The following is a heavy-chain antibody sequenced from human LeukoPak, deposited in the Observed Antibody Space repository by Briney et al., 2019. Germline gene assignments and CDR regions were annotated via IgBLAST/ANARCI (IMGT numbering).Heavy chain of an antibody. J-gene: IGHJ4*02. V-gene: IGHV3-74*01. CDR1: AVTFSSYS. Sequence: GCMRLSCAAAAVTFSSYSVQCVRQAAGGVLVWVSCINRCGSSTSYADSVKGRFKISRDNAKNTLYLQMNSLRAEDTAVYYCARDRDSVSSGYTAFDYWGQGTLVTVSS. CDR2: INRCGSST. CDR3: ARDRDSVSSGYTAFDY. D-gene: IGHD3-22*01.